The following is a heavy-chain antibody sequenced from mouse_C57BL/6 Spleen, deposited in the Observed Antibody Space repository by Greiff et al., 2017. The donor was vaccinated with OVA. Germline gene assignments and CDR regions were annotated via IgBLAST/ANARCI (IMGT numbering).Heavy chain of an antibody. J-gene: IGHJ4*01. CDR1: GYTFTSYG. CDR2: IYPRSGNT. V-gene: IGHV1-81*01. CDR3: ARESNYYAMDD. D-gene: IGHD2-5*01. Sequence: VQLQQSGAELARPGASVKLSCTASGYTFTSYGISWVKQRTGQGLEWMGEIYPRSGNTYYNEKFKGKATLTADKSSSKAYMELRRLTAEASAVYCCARESNYYAMDDWGQGTSVTVSS.